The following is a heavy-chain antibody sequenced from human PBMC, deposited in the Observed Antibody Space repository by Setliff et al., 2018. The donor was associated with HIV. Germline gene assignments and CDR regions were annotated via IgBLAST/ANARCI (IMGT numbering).Heavy chain of an antibody. V-gene: IGHV3-7*01. CDR3: ARPNYYDSSGSFDY. D-gene: IGHD3-22*01. Sequence: GGSLRLSCAASGFIFSSYWMSWVRQAPGKGLEWVANIKQDGSEKYYVDSVKGRFTISRDNAKNSLYLQMNSLRAEDTAVFYCARPNYYDSSGSFDYWGQGTLVTVSS. CDR1: GFIFSSYW. J-gene: IGHJ4*02. CDR2: IKQDGSEK.